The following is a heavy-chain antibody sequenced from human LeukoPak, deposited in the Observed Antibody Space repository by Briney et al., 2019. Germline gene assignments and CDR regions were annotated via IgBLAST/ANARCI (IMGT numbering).Heavy chain of an antibody. CDR3: ARGGCVGGTSCLYYYYYYYMDV. V-gene: IGHV1-8*01. CDR1: GYTFTNFD. Sequence: ASVKVSCKASGYTFTNFDINWVRQAPGQGLEWMGWMNPVSGNAGSAQKFQGRVTITRNTSISTAYMELSSLRSEDTAVYYCARGGCVGGTSCLYYYYYYYMDVWGKGTTVTVSS. CDR2: MNPVSGNA. D-gene: IGHD2-2*01. J-gene: IGHJ6*03.